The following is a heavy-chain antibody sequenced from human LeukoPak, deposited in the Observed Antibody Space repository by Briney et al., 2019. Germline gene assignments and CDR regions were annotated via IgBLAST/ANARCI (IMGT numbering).Heavy chain of an antibody. J-gene: IGHJ6*02. V-gene: IGHV3-30*04. CDR3: ARNADGMDV. Sequence: GGSLRLSCAASGFTFSSYAMSWVRQAPGKGLEWVAVISYDGSNKYYADSVKGRFTISRDNSKNTLYLQMNSLRAEDTAVYYCARNADGMDVWGQGTTVTVSS. CDR2: ISYDGSNK. CDR1: GFTFSSYA.